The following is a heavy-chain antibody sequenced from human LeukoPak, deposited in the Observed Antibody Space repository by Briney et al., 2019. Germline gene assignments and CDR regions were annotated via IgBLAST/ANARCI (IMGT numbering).Heavy chain of an antibody. CDR3: ARVALSSGGPSGFDY. D-gene: IGHD6-19*01. CDR1: GYTLTSYA. CDR2: INTSTGNP. Sequence: ASVKVSCKASGYTLTSYAMNWVRQAPGQGLEWMGWINTSTGNPTYAQGFTGRFVFSLDTSVSTAYLQISSLKAEDTAVYYCARVALSSGGPSGFDYWGQGTLVTVSS. J-gene: IGHJ4*02. V-gene: IGHV7-4-1*02.